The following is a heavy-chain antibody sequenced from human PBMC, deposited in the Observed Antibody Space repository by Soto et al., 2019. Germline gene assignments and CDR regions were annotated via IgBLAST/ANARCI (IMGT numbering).Heavy chain of an antibody. J-gene: IGHJ6*02. V-gene: IGHV3-23*05. CDR2: ITNMDSRT. CDR1: GFTFNNYA. Sequence: SGGSLRLSCAASGFTFNNYAMSWVRQAQGKGLEWVSTITNMDSRTYYLGSVQGRFTPSRDNCERTLYLQINSLRAYDTAIYYCARRTPGTTLTFYAMDAWGQGTSVTVSS. CDR3: ARRTPGTTLTFYAMDA. D-gene: IGHD1-7*01.